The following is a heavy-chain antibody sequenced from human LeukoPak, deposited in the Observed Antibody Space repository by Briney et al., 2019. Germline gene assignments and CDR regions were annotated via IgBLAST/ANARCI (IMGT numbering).Heavy chain of an antibody. CDR2: ISYDGIKK. D-gene: IGHD3/OR15-3a*01. CDR1: GFTFSSYV. Sequence: GGSLRLSCEASGFTFSSYVMHWVRQAPGKGLEWVALISYDGIKKSYADSVKGRFTISRENSKNTLYVQMNGLRAEDTAVYYCARVGYTYGFLGAFDIWGQGTMVTVSS. CDR3: ARVGYTYGFLGAFDI. J-gene: IGHJ3*02. V-gene: IGHV3-30*04.